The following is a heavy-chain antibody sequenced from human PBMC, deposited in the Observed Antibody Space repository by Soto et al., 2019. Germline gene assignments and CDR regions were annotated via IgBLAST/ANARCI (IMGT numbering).Heavy chain of an antibody. CDR1: GGTFSSYA. CDR2: IIPIFGTA. V-gene: IGHV1-69*13. J-gene: IGHJ6*02. D-gene: IGHD2-15*01. Sequence: SVKVSCKASGGTFSSYAVSWVRQAPGQGLEWMGGIIPIFGTANYAQKFQGRVTITADESTSTAYMELSSLRSEDTAVYYCARAKGLGGNPHVYYHGMDVWGQGTTVTVSS. CDR3: ARAKGLGGNPHVYYHGMDV.